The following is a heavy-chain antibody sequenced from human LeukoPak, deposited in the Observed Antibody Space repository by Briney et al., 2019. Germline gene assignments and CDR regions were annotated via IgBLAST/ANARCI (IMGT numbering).Heavy chain of an antibody. V-gene: IGHV4-39*01. D-gene: IGHD5-24*01. CDR3: AMATHVIKRFDP. CDR2: IHSGGST. Sequence: PSETLSLTCTVSGDSISTTTYYWGWVRQPPGTGLEWIGTIHSGGSTYYDLSLKGRLTISVDTSKNQFSLELNSVTAADTAVYHCAMATHVIKRFDPWSPGTLVTVSS. CDR1: GDSISTTTYY. J-gene: IGHJ5*02.